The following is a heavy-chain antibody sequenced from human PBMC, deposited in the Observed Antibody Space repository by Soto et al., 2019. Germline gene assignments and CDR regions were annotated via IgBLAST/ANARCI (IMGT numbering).Heavy chain of an antibody. J-gene: IGHJ3*02. Sequence: GGSLRLSCAASGFTVSSNYMSWVRQAPGKGLEWVSVIYSGGSTYYADSVKGRFTISRDNSKNTLYLQMNSLRAEDTAVYYCARERITIFGVVIDRAVGAFDIWGQGTMVTVSS. CDR3: ARERITIFGVVIDRAVGAFDI. CDR2: IYSGGST. CDR1: GFTVSSNY. D-gene: IGHD3-3*01. V-gene: IGHV3-66*01.